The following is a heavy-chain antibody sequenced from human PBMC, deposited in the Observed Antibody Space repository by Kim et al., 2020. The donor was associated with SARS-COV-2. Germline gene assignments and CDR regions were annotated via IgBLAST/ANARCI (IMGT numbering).Heavy chain of an antibody. J-gene: IGHJ5*02. Sequence: PSLKSRVTISVDTSKNQFSLKLSSVTAADTAVYYCARDTLWFGLSNWFDPWGQGTLVTVSS. CDR3: ARDTLWFGLSNWFDP. D-gene: IGHD3-10*01. V-gene: IGHV4-34*01.